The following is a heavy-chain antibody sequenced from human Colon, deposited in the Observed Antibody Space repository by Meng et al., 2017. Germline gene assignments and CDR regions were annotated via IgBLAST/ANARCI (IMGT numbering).Heavy chain of an antibody. Sequence: QASSPVLVQPSRHLSHTFPISAVIVSCDWSSWHWVMPSPSRGLALLGSTYYRSNWYHAYAVSVKSRITISPDTPKNQFSLQLNSMTPEYTAVYYCARGINGGCGDWGQGTLVTVSS. V-gene: IGHV6-1*01. CDR3: ARGINGGCGD. CDR2: TYYRSNWYH. J-gene: IGHJ4*02. CDR1: AVIVSCDWSS. D-gene: IGHD4-23*01.